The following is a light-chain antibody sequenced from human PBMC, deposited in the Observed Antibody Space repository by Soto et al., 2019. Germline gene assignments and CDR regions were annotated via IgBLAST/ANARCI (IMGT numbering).Light chain of an antibody. V-gene: IGLV1-44*01. J-gene: IGLJ2*01. CDR2: NNN. Sequence: QSVLTQPPSASGTPGQRVTISCSGSNSNIGSNPVHWYQQLPGTAPKLLIHNNNQRPSGVPDRFSGSKSVTSASLAISGLQSGDEAAYYCAAWDDRLNGVLFGGGAQLTVL. CDR1: NSNIGSNP. CDR3: AAWDDRLNGVL.